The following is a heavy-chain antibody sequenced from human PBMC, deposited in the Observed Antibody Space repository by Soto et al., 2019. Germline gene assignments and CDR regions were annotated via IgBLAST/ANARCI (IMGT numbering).Heavy chain of an antibody. CDR1: GDSINNADYY. CDR2: IYYSGTT. Sequence: QVQLQESGPGLVKPSQTLSLNCSVSGDSINNADYYWSWIRQHAGQGLEWIGYIYYSGTTYYNPSLKSRVTISMDTSKTQFSLEMSSVTAADTAVYYCARVRGHAFEIRGQGTMVTVSS. V-gene: IGHV4-31*03. J-gene: IGHJ3*02. D-gene: IGHD3-10*01. CDR3: ARVRGHAFEI.